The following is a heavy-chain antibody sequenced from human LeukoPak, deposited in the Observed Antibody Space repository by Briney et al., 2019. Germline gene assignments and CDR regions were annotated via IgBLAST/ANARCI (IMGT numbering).Heavy chain of an antibody. J-gene: IGHJ4*02. CDR3: ARGIGS. Sequence: SETLSLTCTVSGGSIGSSSYCWDWIRQPPGKGLEWIGSIYYSGSTYYNPSLKSRVTISVDTSKNQFSLKLSSVTAADTAVYYCARGIGSWGQGTLVTVSS. CDR2: IYYSGST. CDR1: GGSIGSSSYC. V-gene: IGHV4-39*01.